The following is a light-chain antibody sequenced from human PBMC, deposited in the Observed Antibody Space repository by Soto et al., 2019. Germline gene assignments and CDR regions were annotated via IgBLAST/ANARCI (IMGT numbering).Light chain of an antibody. V-gene: IGKV3-15*01. CDR2: GVS. CDR1: QSLSSH. Sequence: EIVMTQSPATLSVSPGERVTLSCRASQSLSSHLAWYQQKPGQAPGLLIYGVSTRATGVPTRFSGSASGTECTLTISSLLSEDFAVYYCQQYHDWPLTFGGGTKVEIK. CDR3: QQYHDWPLT. J-gene: IGKJ4*01.